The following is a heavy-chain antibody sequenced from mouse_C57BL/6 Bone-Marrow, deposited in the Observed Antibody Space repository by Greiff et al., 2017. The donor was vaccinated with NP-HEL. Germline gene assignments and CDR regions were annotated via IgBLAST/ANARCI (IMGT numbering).Heavy chain of an antibody. J-gene: IGHJ2*01. CDR3: ARHEGLRPFAY. CDR2: ISSGGSYT. V-gene: IGHV5-6*01. Sequence: EVKLVESGGDLVKPGGSLKLSCAASGFTFSSYGMSWVRQTPDKRLEWVATISSGGSYTYYPDSVKGRFTISRDNAKNTLYLQMSSLKSEDTAMYYCARHEGLRPFAYWGQGTTLTVSS. CDR1: GFTFSSYG. D-gene: IGHD2-4*01.